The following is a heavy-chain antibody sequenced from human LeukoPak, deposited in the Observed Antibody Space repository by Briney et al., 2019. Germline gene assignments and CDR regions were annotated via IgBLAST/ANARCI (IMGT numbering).Heavy chain of an antibody. CDR3: ARLGSSWFDP. CDR1: GGSISSSSYY. CDR2: IYYSGST. V-gene: IGHV4-39*01. Sequence: SETLSLTCTVSGGSISSSSYYWGWIRQPPGKGLEWIGSIYYSGSTYYNPSLKSRVTISVDTSKNQFSLKLSSVTAADTAVYYCARLGSSWFDPWGQGTLVTVSS. J-gene: IGHJ5*02. D-gene: IGHD2-15*01.